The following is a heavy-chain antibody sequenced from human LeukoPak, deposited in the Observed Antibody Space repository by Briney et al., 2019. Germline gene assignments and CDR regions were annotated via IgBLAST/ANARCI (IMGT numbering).Heavy chain of an antibody. J-gene: IGHJ4*02. CDR3: ARGGYTYGF. CDR2: IKEDGSEK. V-gene: IGHV3-7*01. CDR1: GLSLRTYW. Sequence: GGSLRLSCAASGLSLRTYWMSWVRQAPGKGLEWVANIKEDGSEKYYADSVKGRFTISRDNAKNSLYLQMNSLRAEDTAVYYCARGGYTYGFWGQGTLVTVSS. D-gene: IGHD5-18*01.